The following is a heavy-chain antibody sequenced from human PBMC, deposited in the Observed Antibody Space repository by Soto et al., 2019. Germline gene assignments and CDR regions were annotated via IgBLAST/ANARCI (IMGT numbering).Heavy chain of an antibody. D-gene: IGHD2-21*02. CDR1: GGSISNYY. CDR3: AKLGDRVTTPVIWFAA. V-gene: IGHV4-4*07. J-gene: IGHJ5*02. CDR2: IYFTGST. Sequence: SETLSLTCTVSGGSISNYYWSWIRQPAGKKLEWIGRIYFTGSTKYNPSLKSRVTMSVDTSKNQISLRLSSVTAADTAVYYCAKLGDRVTTPVIWFAAWRQGTRVTV.